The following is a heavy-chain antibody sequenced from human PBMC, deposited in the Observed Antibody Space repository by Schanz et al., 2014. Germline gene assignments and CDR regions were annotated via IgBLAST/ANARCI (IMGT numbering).Heavy chain of an antibody. CDR3: SRGIVGGLDC. Sequence: VQLVESGGGLVQPGGSLRLSCAASGITVNTSYMSWARQAPGKGLEWVAAISYDGSSKFYADSVKGRFTIFRDNPKKSAYLQMNSPRADDTAVYYCSRGIVGGLDCWGQGTLVTVSS. CDR1: GITVNTSY. CDR2: ISYDGSSK. D-gene: IGHD3-16*01. V-gene: IGHV3-30*03. J-gene: IGHJ4*02.